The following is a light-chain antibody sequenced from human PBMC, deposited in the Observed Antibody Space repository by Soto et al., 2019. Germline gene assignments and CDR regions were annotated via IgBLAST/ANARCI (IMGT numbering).Light chain of an antibody. CDR2: AAS. CDR3: QQYNSYSYT. Sequence: EIVLTQSPGTLSLSPGERATLSCRASRSFASSYLAWYQRKPGQAPRLLIYAASNRATGIPDRFTGSGSGTDFTLTISRVEPEDFAVYYCQQYNSYSYTFGQGTKLEIK. CDR1: RSFASSY. J-gene: IGKJ2*01. V-gene: IGKV3-20*01.